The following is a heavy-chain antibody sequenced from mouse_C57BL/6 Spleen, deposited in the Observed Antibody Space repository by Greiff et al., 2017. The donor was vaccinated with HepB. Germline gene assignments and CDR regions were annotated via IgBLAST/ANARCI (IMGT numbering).Heavy chain of an antibody. CDR2: IWTGGGT. CDR3: ARNYYGSSYYFDY. V-gene: IGHV2-9-1*01. D-gene: IGHD1-1*01. Sequence: LVAPSQSLSITCTVSGFSLTSYAISWVRQPPGKGLEWLGVIWTGGGTNYNSALKSRLSISKDNSKSQVFLKMNSLQTDDTARYYCARNYYGSSYYFDYWGQGTTLTVSS. CDR1: GFSLTSYA. J-gene: IGHJ2*01.